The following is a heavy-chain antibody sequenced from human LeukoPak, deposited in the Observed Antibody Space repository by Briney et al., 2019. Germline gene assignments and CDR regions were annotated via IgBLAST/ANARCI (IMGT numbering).Heavy chain of an antibody. Sequence: SETLSLTCAVSNDSINSAFYYWSWIRQHPGKGLEWIGYIYYSGSTYCSSSLRSRLTISLDTSKNHFSLKLNSVTVADTGVYYCATMIRGTGREYFHQWGQGTLVTVSS. D-gene: IGHD3-10*01. CDR1: NDSINSAFYY. CDR3: ATMIRGTGREYFHQ. CDR2: IYYSGST. V-gene: IGHV4-31*11. J-gene: IGHJ1*01.